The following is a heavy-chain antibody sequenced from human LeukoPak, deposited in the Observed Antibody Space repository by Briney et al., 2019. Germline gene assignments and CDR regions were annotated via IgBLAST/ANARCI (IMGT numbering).Heavy chain of an antibody. Sequence: PSETLSLTCTVSGGSISSGGYYWSWIRQHPGKGLEWIGYIYYSGSTYYNPSLKSRVTISVDTSKNQFSLKLSSVTAADTAVYYCARGVVYYYDSSGHHWFDPWGQGTLVTVSS. CDR1: GGSISSGGYY. CDR2: IYYSGST. CDR3: ARGVVYYYDSSGHHWFDP. D-gene: IGHD3-22*01. V-gene: IGHV4-31*03. J-gene: IGHJ5*02.